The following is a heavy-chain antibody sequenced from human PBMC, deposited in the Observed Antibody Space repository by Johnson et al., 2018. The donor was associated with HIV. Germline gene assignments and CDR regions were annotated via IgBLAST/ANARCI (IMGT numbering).Heavy chain of an antibody. V-gene: IGHV3-13*01. J-gene: IGHJ3*02. CDR3: ASWGVGSSWNHDAFDI. D-gene: IGHD6-13*01. CDR2: IGTAGDT. CDR1: GFTFSSYD. Sequence: EVQLVESGGGLVQPGGSLRLSCAASGFTFSSYDMHWVRQATGKGLEWVSAIGTAGDTYYPGSVKGRFTISRENAKNSLYLQMNSLRAGDTAVYYCASWGVGSSWNHDAFDIWGQGTMVTVSS.